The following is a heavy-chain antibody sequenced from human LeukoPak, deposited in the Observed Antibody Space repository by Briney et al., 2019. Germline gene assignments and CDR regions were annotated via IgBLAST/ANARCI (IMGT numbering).Heavy chain of an antibody. V-gene: IGHV3-64*01. CDR3: AREASIVVRCSPY. CDR1: GFTFSSNA. D-gene: IGHD6-6*01. J-gene: IGHJ4*02. Sequence: GGSLSLSCALSGFTFSSNAMHWVRQAPGKGLEYVSAISSNGGSTSYANSVKGRFTISRDNSKNTLYLQMGSLRAEDMAVYYCAREASIVVRCSPYWGQGTLVTVSS. CDR2: ISSNGGST.